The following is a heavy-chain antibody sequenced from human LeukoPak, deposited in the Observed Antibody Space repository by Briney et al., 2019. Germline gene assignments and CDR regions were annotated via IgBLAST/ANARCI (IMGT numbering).Heavy chain of an antibody. CDR3: AKKDCSGGSCYSHFQH. D-gene: IGHD2-15*01. CDR2: ISGSGGST. Sequence: PGGSLRLSCAASGFTFSSYAMSWVRQAPGKGLEWVSAISGSGGSTYYADSVKGRFTISRDNSKNTLYLQMNSLRAGDTAVYYCAKKDCSGGSCYSHFQHWGQGTLVTVSS. J-gene: IGHJ1*01. CDR1: GFTFSSYA. V-gene: IGHV3-23*01.